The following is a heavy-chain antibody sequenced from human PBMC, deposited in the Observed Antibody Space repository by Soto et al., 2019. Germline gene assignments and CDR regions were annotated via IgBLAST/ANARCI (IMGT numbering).Heavy chain of an antibody. CDR2: IIPLHNTS. CDR3: AAFGAQQLVPLGKDYYYYGMDV. D-gene: IGHD6-13*01. Sequence: SVKVSCKVSGGAFTNYSLNWVRHAPGQGLEWLGGIIPLHNTSNYSLKFVGRSSVTADISTSTAYMELSSLRSEDTAVYYCAAFGAQQLVPLGKDYYYYGMDVWGQGTTVTVSS. CDR1: GGAFTNYS. J-gene: IGHJ6*02. V-gene: IGHV1-69*08.